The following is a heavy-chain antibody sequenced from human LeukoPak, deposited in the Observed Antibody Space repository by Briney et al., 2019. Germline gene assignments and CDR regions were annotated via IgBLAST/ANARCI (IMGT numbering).Heavy chain of an antibody. J-gene: IGHJ4*02. Sequence: GGSLRLSCAASGSTVSSNYMSWVRQAPGKGLEWVSVIYSGGSTYYADSVKGRFTISRDNSKNTLYLQMNSLRAEDTAVYYCALLEWSELYFDYWGQGTLVTVSS. CDR2: IYSGGST. D-gene: IGHD3-3*01. CDR3: ALLEWSELYFDY. V-gene: IGHV3-66*01. CDR1: GSTVSSNY.